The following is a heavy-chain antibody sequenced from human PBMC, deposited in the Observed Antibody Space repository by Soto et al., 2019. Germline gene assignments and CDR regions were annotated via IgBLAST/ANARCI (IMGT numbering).Heavy chain of an antibody. CDR1: GGSISSSSYY. V-gene: IGHV4-39*02. D-gene: IGHD3-10*01. CDR3: ARETTVRGGGGWFDP. Sequence: QLQLQESGPGLVKPSETLSLTCTVSGGSISSSSYYWGWIRQPPGKGLEWIGSVYYSGSTYCNPSLKRRVTITVETTKNQFSLKLSSVTAADTAVYYCARETTVRGGGGWFDPWGQGTLVTVSS. J-gene: IGHJ5*02. CDR2: VYYSGST.